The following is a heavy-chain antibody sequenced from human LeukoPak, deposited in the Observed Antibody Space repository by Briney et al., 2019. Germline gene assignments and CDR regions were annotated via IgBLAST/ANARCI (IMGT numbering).Heavy chain of an antibody. CDR3: ARVGRSSSMARGKYYYYYYMDV. CDR1: GGSISSYY. V-gene: IGHV4-4*07. CDR2: IYTSGST. Sequence: SETLSLTCTVSGGSISSYYWSWIRQPAGKGLEWIGRIYTSGSTNYNPSLKSRVTMSVDTPKNQFSLKLSSVTAADTAVYYCARVGRSSSMARGKYYYYYYMDVWGKGTTVTVSS. D-gene: IGHD6-6*01. J-gene: IGHJ6*03.